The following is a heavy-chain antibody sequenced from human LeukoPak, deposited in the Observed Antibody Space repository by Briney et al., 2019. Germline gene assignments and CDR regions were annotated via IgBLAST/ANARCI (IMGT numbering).Heavy chain of an antibody. CDR3: ARGGCSSTSCSYYYYYYYMDV. V-gene: IGHV4-34*01. CDR2: INHSGST. Sequence: SETLSLTCAVYGGSFSGYYWSWIRQPPGKGLEWIGEINHSGSTSYNPSLKSRVTISVDTSKNQFSLKLSSVTAADTAVYYCARGGCSSTSCSYYYYYYYMDVWGKGTTVTISS. CDR1: GGSFSGYY. D-gene: IGHD2-2*01. J-gene: IGHJ6*03.